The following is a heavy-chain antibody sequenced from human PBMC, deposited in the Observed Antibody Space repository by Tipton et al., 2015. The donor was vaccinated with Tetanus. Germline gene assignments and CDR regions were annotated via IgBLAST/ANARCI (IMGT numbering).Heavy chain of an antibody. Sequence: LRLSCTVSGGSISSGGSFWSWIRQHPGKDLEWIGYIYYSGSTNYNPSLESRVTISVDTSKNQFSLKLSSVTAADTAVYYCARDNRVPLRFGELLEFYYYYGMDVWGQGTTVTVSS. V-gene: IGHV4-61*08. CDR3: ARDNRVPLRFGELLEFYYYYGMDV. J-gene: IGHJ6*02. D-gene: IGHD3-10*01. CDR1: GGSISSGGSF. CDR2: IYYSGST.